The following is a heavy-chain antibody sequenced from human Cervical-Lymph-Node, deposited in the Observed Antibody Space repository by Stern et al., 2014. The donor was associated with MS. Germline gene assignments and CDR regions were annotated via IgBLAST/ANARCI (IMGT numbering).Heavy chain of an antibody. CDR2: ISYDGSNK. V-gene: IGHV3-30*03. Sequence: VQLLESGGGVVQPGRSLRLSCAASGFTFSSYGMHWVRQAPGKGLEWVAVISYDGSNKYYADSVKGRFTISRDNSKNTLYLQMNSLRAEDTAVYYCSYSSSSHYYYGMDVWGQGTTVTVSS. J-gene: IGHJ6*02. CDR1: GFTFSSYG. CDR3: SYSSSSHYYYGMDV. D-gene: IGHD6-6*01.